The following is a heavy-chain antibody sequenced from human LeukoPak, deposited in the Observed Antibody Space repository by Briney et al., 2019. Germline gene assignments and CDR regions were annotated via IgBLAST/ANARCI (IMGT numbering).Heavy chain of an antibody. CDR2: IYYSGST. CDR1: GGPISSYY. V-gene: IGHV4-59*01. CDR3: ARALYDFCSGYYGAWFDP. D-gene: IGHD3-3*01. Sequence: SETLSLTCTVSGGPISSYYWSWIRKPPGKGLEWIGYIYYSGSTNYNPSLKSRFTISVDTAKNQFSLKLSSVTAADTAVYYCARALYDFCSGYYGAWFDPWGQGTLVTVSS. J-gene: IGHJ5*02.